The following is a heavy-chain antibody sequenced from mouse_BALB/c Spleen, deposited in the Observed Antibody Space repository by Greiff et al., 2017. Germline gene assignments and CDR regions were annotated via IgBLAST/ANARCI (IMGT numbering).Heavy chain of an antibody. CDR3: TRGATVVPHFDY. Sequence: VQLQQSGTVLARPGASVKMSCKASGYTFTSYWMHWVKQRPGQGLEWIGAIYPGNSDTSYNQKFKGKAKLTAVTSTSTAYMELSSLTNEDSAVYYCTRGATVVPHFDYWGQGTTLTVSS. CDR1: GYTFTSYW. D-gene: IGHD1-1*01. V-gene: IGHV1-5*01. CDR2: IYPGNSDT. J-gene: IGHJ2*01.